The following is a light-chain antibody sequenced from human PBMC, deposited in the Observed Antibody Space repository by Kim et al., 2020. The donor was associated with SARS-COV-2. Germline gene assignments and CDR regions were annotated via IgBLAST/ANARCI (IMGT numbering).Light chain of an antibody. J-gene: IGKJ5*01. CDR3: LQSNNYPVT. CDR2: DAS. CDR1: QGIKTD. V-gene: IGKV1-6*01. Sequence: ASVGDRVTIPCRASQGIKTDLDWYQQKPGTAPRLLIYDASSLQSGVPSRFSGSGSGSDFTLTISSLQPEDFATYYCLQSNNYPVTFGQGTRLEIK.